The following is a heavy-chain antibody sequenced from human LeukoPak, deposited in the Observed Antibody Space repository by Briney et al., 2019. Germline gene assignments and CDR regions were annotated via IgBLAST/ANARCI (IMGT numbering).Heavy chain of an antibody. V-gene: IGHV1-46*01. CDR2: INPSGGST. Sequence: ASMKVSCKTSGYIFTDFYIHWVRQAPGQGLEWMGLINPSGGSTNYARKFQGRVTMTRDTSTSTVYMELSSLRSEDTAVYYCARGPRITMVRGGQWYYYMDVWGKGTTVTISS. CDR1: GYIFTDFY. CDR3: ARGPRITMVRGGQWYYYMDV. J-gene: IGHJ6*03. D-gene: IGHD3-10*01.